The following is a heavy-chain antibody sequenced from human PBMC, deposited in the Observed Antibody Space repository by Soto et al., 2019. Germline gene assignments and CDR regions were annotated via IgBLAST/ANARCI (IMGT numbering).Heavy chain of an antibody. CDR3: ARDGGVAATLANYFDY. CDR2: MSRSSRYI. J-gene: IGHJ4*02. D-gene: IGHD2-15*01. Sequence: GGSLRLSCAASGFTFNSYSMNWVRQAPGKGLEWVSSMSRSSRYIYYADSVKGRFTISRDNAKNSVYLQMNSLRAEDAAVYYCARDGGVAATLANYFDYWGQGTLVTVSS. CDR1: GFTFNSYS. V-gene: IGHV3-21*01.